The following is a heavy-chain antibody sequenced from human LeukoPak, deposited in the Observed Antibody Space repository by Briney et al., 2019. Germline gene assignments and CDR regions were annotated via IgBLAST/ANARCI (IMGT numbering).Heavy chain of an antibody. Sequence: GGSLRPSCAASGFAFSSYAMHWVRQAPGKGLEWVAVISYDGSNKYYADSVKGRFTISRDNSKNTLYLQMNSLRAEDTAVYYCARDRYRSIDYWGQGTLVTVSS. CDR1: GFAFSSYA. CDR2: ISYDGSNK. CDR3: ARDRYRSIDY. V-gene: IGHV3-30-3*01. J-gene: IGHJ4*02. D-gene: IGHD3-16*02.